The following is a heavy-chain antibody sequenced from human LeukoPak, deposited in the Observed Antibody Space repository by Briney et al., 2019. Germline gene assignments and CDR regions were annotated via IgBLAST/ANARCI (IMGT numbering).Heavy chain of an antibody. J-gene: IGHJ1*01. V-gene: IGHV3-33*01. CDR3: ARDGLELRGFIYFQH. CDR1: GFTFSSYG. D-gene: IGHD1-7*01. CDR2: IWYDGSNK. Sequence: GRSLRLSCAASGFTFSSYGMHWVRQAPGKGLEWVAVIWYDGSNKFYADSAKGRFTISRDNSKNTLYLQMNSLRAEDTAVYYCARDGLELRGFIYFQHWGQGTLDTVSS.